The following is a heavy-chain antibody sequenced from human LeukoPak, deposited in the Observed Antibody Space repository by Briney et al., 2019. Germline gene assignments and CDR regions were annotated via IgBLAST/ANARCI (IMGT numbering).Heavy chain of an antibody. CDR1: GGSISSYY. CDR2: IYYSGTT. CDR3: ARTSGYSAYNWDS. J-gene: IGHJ4*02. D-gene: IGHD5-12*01. Sequence: SETLSLTCTVSGGSISSYYWSWIRQPPGKGLEWLGYIYYSGTTKYNSSLKSRVTISVGMSKHQFSLRLTSVTTADTAVYYCARTSGYSAYNWDSWGQGTLVTVSS. V-gene: IGHV4-59*01.